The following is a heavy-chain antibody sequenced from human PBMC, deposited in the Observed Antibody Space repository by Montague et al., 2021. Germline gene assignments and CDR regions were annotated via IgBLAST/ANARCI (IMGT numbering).Heavy chain of an antibody. J-gene: IGHJ6*03. CDR3: ARDVRRGSGYYYYYYLDA. D-gene: IGHD3-10*01. V-gene: IGHV3-74*01. CDR2: ITLDGSST. CDR1: GFSFSSYW. Sequence: SLRLSCAASGFSFSSYWMHWVRQAPGKGLLWVSRITLDGSSTTFADSVKGRFTTSRDNAKAALYLQMNSLRVEDTAVYYCARDVRRGSGYYYYYYLDAWGKGTTVTVSS.